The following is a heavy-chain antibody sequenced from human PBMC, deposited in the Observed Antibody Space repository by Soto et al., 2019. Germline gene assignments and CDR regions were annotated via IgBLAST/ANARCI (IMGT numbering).Heavy chain of an antibody. V-gene: IGHV3-21*01. CDR1: GFTFSIYS. CDR2: ISSSSSYI. D-gene: IGHD5-12*01. Sequence: GPLRLPCSASGFTFSIYSMNWVRQAPGKGLEWVSSISSSSSYIYYADSVKGRFTISRDNAKNSLYLQMNSLRAEDTAVYYCARDGRWLPFDYRGQGTLVTISS. CDR3: ARDGRWLPFDY. J-gene: IGHJ4*02.